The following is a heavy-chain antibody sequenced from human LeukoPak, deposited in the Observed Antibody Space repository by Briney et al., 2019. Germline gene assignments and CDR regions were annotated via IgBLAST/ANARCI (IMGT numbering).Heavy chain of an antibody. CDR2: MNPNSGNT. CDR3: ARGFPLRQQLGNRWFDP. Sequence: GASVKVSCKASGYTFTSYYMHWVRQAPGQGLEWMGWMNPNSGNTGYAQKFQGRVTITRNTSISTAYMELSSLRSEDTAVYYCARGFPLRQQLGNRWFDPWGQGTLVTVSS. D-gene: IGHD6-13*01. V-gene: IGHV1-8*03. J-gene: IGHJ5*02. CDR1: GYTFTSYY.